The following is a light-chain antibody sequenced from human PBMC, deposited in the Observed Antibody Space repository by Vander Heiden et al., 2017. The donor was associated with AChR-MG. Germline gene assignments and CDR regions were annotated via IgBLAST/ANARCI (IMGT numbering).Light chain of an antibody. V-gene: IGKV1-39*01. CDR2: AAS. Sequence: DIQMTQSPSSLSASVGDRVTITSRASQSISSYLNWYQQKPGKAPKLLIYAASSLQSGVPSRCSGSGSGTDFTLTISSLQPEDFATYYCQQSYSTPRLTFGGGTKVEIK. CDR3: QQSYSTPRLT. J-gene: IGKJ4*01. CDR1: QSISSY.